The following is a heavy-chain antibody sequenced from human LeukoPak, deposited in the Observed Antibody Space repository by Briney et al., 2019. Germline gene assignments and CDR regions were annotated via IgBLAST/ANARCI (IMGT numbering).Heavy chain of an antibody. CDR3: ARHYYDSRGPPPFAFDI. J-gene: IGHJ3*02. CDR2: IFPGDSYT. V-gene: IGHV5-51*01. D-gene: IGHD3-22*01. CDR1: GYSFDSYW. Sequence: GESLKISCKGSGYSFDSYWIVWVRQMPGKGLEWLGIIFPGDSYTTYTPSFQGQVTISADKSISTAYLQWSSLRASDTAMYFCARHYYDSRGPPPFAFDIWGQGTVVTVSS.